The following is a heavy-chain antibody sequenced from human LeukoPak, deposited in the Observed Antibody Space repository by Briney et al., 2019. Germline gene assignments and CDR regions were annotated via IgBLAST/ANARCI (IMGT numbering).Heavy chain of an antibody. J-gene: IGHJ4*02. CDR2: IYSGGTT. CDR3: ARSLAVAGSPDYFDY. CDR1: GFTVSGNY. D-gene: IGHD6-19*01. Sequence: GGSLRLSCAASGFTVSGNYMSWVRQAPGKGLEWVSVIYSGGTTYYADSVKGRFTISRDNSKNTLYLQMNSLRADDTAVYYCARSLAVAGSPDYFDYWGQGTLVTVSS. V-gene: IGHV3-53*01.